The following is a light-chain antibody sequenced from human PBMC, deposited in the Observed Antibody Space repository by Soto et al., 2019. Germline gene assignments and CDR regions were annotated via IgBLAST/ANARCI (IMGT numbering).Light chain of an antibody. CDR1: QSVSSSY. CDR2: GAS. V-gene: IGKV3-20*01. J-gene: IGKJ1*01. CDR3: QQYGSSPAWP. Sequence: EIVLTQSPGTLSLSPGERATLSCRASQSVSSSYLAWSQQKPGQAPRLLIYGASSRATGIPDRFSGSGSGTDFTLTISRLEPKDFAVYYGQQYGSSPAWPFGQGTKVEIK.